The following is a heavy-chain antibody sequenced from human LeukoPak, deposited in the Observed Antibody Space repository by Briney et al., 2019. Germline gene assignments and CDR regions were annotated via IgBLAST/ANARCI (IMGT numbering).Heavy chain of an antibody. CDR2: IYSGGST. CDR1: GFKFSSFA. Sequence: GGSLRLSCAASGFKFSSFAMNWVRQAPGKGLEWVSVIYSGGSTYYADSVKGRFTISRDNSKNTLYLQMNSLRAEDTAVYYCARDPPFIAAAGTEGYWGQGTLVTVSS. J-gene: IGHJ4*02. V-gene: IGHV3-53*01. CDR3: ARDPPFIAAAGTEGY. D-gene: IGHD6-13*01.